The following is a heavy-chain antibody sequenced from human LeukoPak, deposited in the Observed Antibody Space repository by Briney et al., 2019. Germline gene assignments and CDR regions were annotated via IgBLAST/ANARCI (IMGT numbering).Heavy chain of an antibody. D-gene: IGHD3-3*01. J-gene: IGHJ4*02. CDR3: ASFRRITIFGVVTPGHHY. CDR2: IYYSGST. V-gene: IGHV4-39*07. CDR1: GGSISSSYY. Sequence: SETLSLTCTVSGGSISSSYYWGWIRQPPGKGLEWIGSIYYSGSTYYNPSLKSRVTISVDTSKNQFSLKLSSVTAADTAVYYCASFRRITIFGVVTPGHHYWGQGTLVTVSS.